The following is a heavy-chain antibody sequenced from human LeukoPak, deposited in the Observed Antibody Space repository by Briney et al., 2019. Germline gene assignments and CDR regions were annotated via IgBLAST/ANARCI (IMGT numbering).Heavy chain of an antibody. CDR3: AXXXXXXXGXXXXXXXXYXXV. J-gene: IGHJ6*03. CDR1: GYTFTGYY. V-gene: IGHV1-2*02. Sequence: GAXXKXXXXAXGYTFTGYYMHWVRQAPGQGLEWMGWINPNSGGTNYAQKFQGRVTITTDKDTSTDYMEMSRLRAEDTEVYYCAXXXXXXXGXXXXXXXXYXXVWGKGTTVTVSS. CDR2: INPNSGGT.